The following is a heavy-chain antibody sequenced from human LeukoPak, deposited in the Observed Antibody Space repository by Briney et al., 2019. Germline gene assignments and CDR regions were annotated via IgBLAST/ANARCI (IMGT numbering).Heavy chain of an antibody. CDR1: GYTFTSYD. CDR3: ARVRSKNSSRGSWFDP. CDR2: MNPNSGNT. V-gene: IGHV1-8*01. D-gene: IGHD6-13*01. J-gene: IGHJ5*02. Sequence: ASVKVSCKASGYTFTSYDINWVRQATGQGLEWMGWMNPNSGNTGYAQKFQGRVTMTRNTSISTAYMELSSLRSEHTAVYYCARVRSKNSSRGSWFDPWGQGTLVTVSS.